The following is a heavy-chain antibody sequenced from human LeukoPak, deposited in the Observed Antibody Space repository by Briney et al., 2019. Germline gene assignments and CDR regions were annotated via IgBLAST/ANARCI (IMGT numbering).Heavy chain of an antibody. CDR3: AKDKRSVRKGYFDY. J-gene: IGHJ4*02. Sequence: GGSLRLSCAASGLSFSDYYMTWIRQAPGKGLEWVSYISSSGTTIYHADSVRARFTISRDNAKNSLDLQMNSLRAEDTALYYCAKDKRSVRKGYFDYWGQGTLVTVSS. CDR1: GLSFSDYY. V-gene: IGHV3-11*01. CDR2: ISSSGTTI.